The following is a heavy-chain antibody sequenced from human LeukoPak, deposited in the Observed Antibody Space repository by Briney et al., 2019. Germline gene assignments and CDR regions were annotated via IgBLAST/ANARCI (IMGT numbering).Heavy chain of an antibody. V-gene: IGHV1-69*04. J-gene: IGHJ4*02. CDR1: GGTFSSYA. CDR3: ARDSGGSGFGAFDI. D-gene: IGHD2-15*01. Sequence: GASVKVSCKASGGTFSSYANSWVRQAPGQGLEWMGRIIPILGIANYAQKFQGRVTITADKSTSTAYMELSSLRSEDTAVYYCARDSGGSGFGAFDIWGQGTLVTVSS. CDR2: IIPILGIA.